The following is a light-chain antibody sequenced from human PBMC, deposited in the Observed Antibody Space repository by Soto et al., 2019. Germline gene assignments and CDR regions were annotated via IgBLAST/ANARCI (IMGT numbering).Light chain of an antibody. Sequence: DIQMTQSPSSLSASVGDRVTITCRASQSISSSLNWYQQKPGKAPKLLIYAASSLQSGVPSRFSGSGSGTDFTLTISSLQPEDFATYHCQQSYSTPYTFGQGTKVDIK. CDR2: AAS. CDR3: QQSYSTPYT. CDR1: QSISSS. J-gene: IGKJ2*01. V-gene: IGKV1-39*01.